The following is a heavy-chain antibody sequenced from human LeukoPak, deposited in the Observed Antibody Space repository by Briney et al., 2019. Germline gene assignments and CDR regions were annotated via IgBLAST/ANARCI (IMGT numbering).Heavy chain of an antibody. Sequence: PGGSLRLSCAASGFTFSSYGMHWVRQAPGKGLEWVAVISYDGSNKYYADSVKGRFTISRDNSKNTLYLQMNSLKTEDTAVYYCTRGEGGWLVLDGLPPKHFDYWGQGTLVTVSS. J-gene: IGHJ4*02. V-gene: IGHV3-30*03. CDR1: GFTFSSYG. CDR2: ISYDGSNK. CDR3: TRGEGGWLVLDGLPPKHFDY. D-gene: IGHD6-19*01.